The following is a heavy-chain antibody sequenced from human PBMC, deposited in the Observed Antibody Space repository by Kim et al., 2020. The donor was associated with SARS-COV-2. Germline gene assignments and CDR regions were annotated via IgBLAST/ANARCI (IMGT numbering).Heavy chain of an antibody. CDR3: TRQGVYGAFFDF. J-gene: IGHJ4*02. D-gene: IGHD3-10*01. CDR2: IYYTGNT. Sequence: SETLSLTCDVSGGSTYDSYYYWGWIRQPPGKGLQWIGSIYYTGNTYYNPSLKSRLTFSLDTSKNIYSLRLTSVTAADTAVYYYTRQGVYGAFFDFWGQGT. CDR1: GGSTYDSYYY. V-gene: IGHV4-39*01.